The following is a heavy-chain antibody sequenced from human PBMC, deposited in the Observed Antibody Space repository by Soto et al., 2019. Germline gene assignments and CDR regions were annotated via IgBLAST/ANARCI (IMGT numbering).Heavy chain of an antibody. CDR1: GYTFTSYG. J-gene: IGHJ6*02. CDR3: ARETIAVADSDYYYYGMDV. D-gene: IGHD6-19*01. Sequence: ASVKVSCKASGYTFTSYGISWVRQAPGQGLEWMGWISAYNGNTNYAQKLQGRVTMTTDTSTSTAYMELRSLRSDDTAVYYCARETIAVADSDYYYYGMDVWGQGTTVNVSS. V-gene: IGHV1-18*01. CDR2: ISAYNGNT.